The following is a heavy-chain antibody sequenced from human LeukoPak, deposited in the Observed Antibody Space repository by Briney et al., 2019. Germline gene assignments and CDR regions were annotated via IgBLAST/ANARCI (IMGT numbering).Heavy chain of an antibody. V-gene: IGHV3-11*01. D-gene: IGHD5-12*01. Sequence: GGSLRLSCVVSGFTFRDHYMAWIRQAPGQGLEWIAYIGTRGRPLYFADSVRGRISASRDDGLNSLFLQMDGLTVGDTAMYYCARRALGPIGAFDHWGQGALVTVSS. CDR3: ARRALGPIGAFDH. CDR1: GFTFRDHY. CDR2: IGTRGRPL. J-gene: IGHJ4*02.